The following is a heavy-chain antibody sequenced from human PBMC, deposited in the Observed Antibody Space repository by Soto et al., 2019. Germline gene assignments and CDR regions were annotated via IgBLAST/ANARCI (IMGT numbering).Heavy chain of an antibody. CDR2: ISYDGST. V-gene: IGHV4-39*01. CDR1: GGSISGSSSY. J-gene: IGHJ4*02. CDR3: AGPKAGDF. D-gene: IGHD3-10*01. Sequence: QLQLQESGPGLVKPSETLSLTCTVSGGSISGSSSYWGWVRQPPGKGLEWIGSISYDGSTYLNPYLQHRVTISVDTSKNQFSLRLNPVTAADTAVYFCAGPKAGDFWGQGTLVTVSS.